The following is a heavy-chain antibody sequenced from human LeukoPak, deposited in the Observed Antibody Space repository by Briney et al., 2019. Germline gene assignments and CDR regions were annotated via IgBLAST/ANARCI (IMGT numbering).Heavy chain of an antibody. CDR3: ARENGGYCSSTSCPGGDAFDI. D-gene: IGHD2-2*03. CDR2: ISYDGSNK. V-gene: IGHV3-30-3*01. J-gene: IGHJ3*02. CDR1: GFTFSSYA. Sequence: GGSLRLSCAASGFTFSSYAMHWVRQAPGKGLEWVAVISYDGSNKYYADSVKGRFTISRDNAKNSLYLQMNSLRAEDTAIYYCARENGGYCSSTSCPGGDAFDIWGQGTMVTVSS.